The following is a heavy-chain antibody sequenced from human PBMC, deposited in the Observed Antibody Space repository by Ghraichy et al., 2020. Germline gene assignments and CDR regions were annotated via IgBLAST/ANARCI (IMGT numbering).Heavy chain of an antibody. CDR1: GDTVSSNYTA. V-gene: IGHV6-1*01. Sequence: SHTLSLTCVISGDTVSSNYTAWNWIRQSPSRGLEWLGRTSYRAKWYYEYAPSMKGRLTINPDTSKNQFSLQLNSVTPEDTAVYYCTRGASFWGQGKVVTVS. CDR2: TSYRAKWYY. J-gene: IGHJ3*01. CDR3: TRGASF.